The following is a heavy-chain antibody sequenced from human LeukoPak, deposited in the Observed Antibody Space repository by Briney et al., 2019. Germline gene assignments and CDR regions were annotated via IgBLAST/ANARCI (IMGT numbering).Heavy chain of an antibody. Sequence: ASVKVSCTASGGTFSSYAISWVRQAPGQGLEWMGGIIPIFGTANYAQKFQGRVTITADESTSTAYMELSSLRSEDTAVYYCARDPTTVTTDNWFDPWGQGTLVTVSS. CDR1: GGTFSSYA. J-gene: IGHJ5*02. CDR3: ARDPTTVTTDNWFDP. CDR2: IIPIFGTA. V-gene: IGHV1-69*13. D-gene: IGHD4-17*01.